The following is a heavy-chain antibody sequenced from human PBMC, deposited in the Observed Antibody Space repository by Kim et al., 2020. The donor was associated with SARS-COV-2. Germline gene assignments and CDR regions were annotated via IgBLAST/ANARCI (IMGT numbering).Heavy chain of an antibody. CDR2: IYTSGRT. J-gene: IGHJ4*02. Sequence: SETLSLTCTVSGASISGYYWNWIRQSAGKGLEWIGRIYTSGRTDYNPSLKSRVSMSLDTSKKQLSLRLSSVTAADTAVYYCARDGSNLPFDYWGQGNMVT. CDR3: ARDGSNLPFDY. D-gene: IGHD1-20*01. V-gene: IGHV4-4*07. CDR1: GASISGYY.